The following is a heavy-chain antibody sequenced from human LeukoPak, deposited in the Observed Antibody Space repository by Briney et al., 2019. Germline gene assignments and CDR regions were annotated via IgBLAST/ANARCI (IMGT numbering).Heavy chain of an antibody. D-gene: IGHD2-2*01. CDR2: IASGGEYI. Sequence: PGGSLRLSCAASGFTFSRSSMAWVRQAPGKGLECVSSIASGGEYIYHADSVKGRFTISRDNAKNSLYLQMNSLRAEDTAVYYCARFTPVPYVVSYYYYGMDVWGQGTTVTVSS. CDR1: GFTFSRSS. V-gene: IGHV3-21*01. CDR3: ARFTPVPYVVSYYYYGMDV. J-gene: IGHJ6*02.